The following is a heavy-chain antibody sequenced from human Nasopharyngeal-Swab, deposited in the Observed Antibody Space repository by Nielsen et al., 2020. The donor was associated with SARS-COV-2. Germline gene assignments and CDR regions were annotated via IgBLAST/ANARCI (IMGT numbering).Heavy chain of an antibody. CDR2: ISSSSSTI. CDR3: ARLGELSLRHYYYGMDV. Sequence: GESLKISCAASGFTFSSYSMNWVRQAPGKGVEWVSYISSSSSTIYYADSVKGRFTISRDNAKNSLYLQMNSLRAEDTAVYYCARLGELSLRHYYYGMDVWGQGTTVTVSS. V-gene: IGHV3-48*04. D-gene: IGHD3-16*02. CDR1: GFTFSSYS. J-gene: IGHJ6*02.